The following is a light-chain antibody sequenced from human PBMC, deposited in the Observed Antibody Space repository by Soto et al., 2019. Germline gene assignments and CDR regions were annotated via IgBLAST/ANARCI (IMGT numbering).Light chain of an antibody. CDR2: GTS. CDR1: SSNIGSGYD. J-gene: IGLJ2*01. V-gene: IGLV1-40*01. CDR3: QSYDSSLSGSV. Sequence: QAVVTQPPSVSGAPGQRVTIACTGSSSNIGSGYDVHWYQQLPGPAPKLLIYGTSNRPSGVPDRFSGSKSGTSASLAITGLQAADEADYYCQSYDSSLSGSVFGGGTQLTVL.